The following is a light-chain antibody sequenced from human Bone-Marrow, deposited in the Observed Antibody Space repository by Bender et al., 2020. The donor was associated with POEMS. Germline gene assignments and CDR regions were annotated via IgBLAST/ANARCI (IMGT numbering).Light chain of an antibody. CDR3: QVWDSSSDRVI. V-gene: IGLV3-21*04. CDR1: NIGSKS. J-gene: IGLJ2*01. CDR2: DYS. Sequence: SYVLTQPSSVAVAPGKTAKITCEGNNIGSKSVNWYQQKPGQAPVSVIYDYSDRPSGIPERFSGSDSGNMVTLTIDGVEAGDEADYYCQVWDSSSDRVIFGGGTKLTVL.